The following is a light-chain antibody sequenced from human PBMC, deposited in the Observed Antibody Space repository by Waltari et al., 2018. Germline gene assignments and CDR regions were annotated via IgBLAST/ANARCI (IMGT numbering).Light chain of an antibody. V-gene: IGLV4-69*01. Sequence: QLVLTQSPSASASLGASVKFHCTLSSEHSLYDIAWHQQHRERGPRFLMRLNRDGSHTKGDGIPDRFSGSSSGAERYLIISSLQYEDEADYYCQTWDPYIVVFGGGTKLTVL. J-gene: IGLJ2*01. CDR1: SEHSLYD. CDR3: QTWDPYIVV. CDR2: LNRDGSH.